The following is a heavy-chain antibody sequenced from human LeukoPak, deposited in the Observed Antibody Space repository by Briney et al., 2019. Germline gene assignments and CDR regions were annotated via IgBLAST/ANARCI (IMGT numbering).Heavy chain of an antibody. D-gene: IGHD3-22*01. J-gene: IGHJ6*03. CDR1: GGSISSYY. Sequence: PSETLSLTCTVSGGSISSYYWSWIRQPPGKGPEWIVYISYSGSTNYNPSLKSRVTISVDTSKNQFSLKLSSVTAADTAVYYCARDNSDYYDSSGYYMDVWGKGTTVTVSS. CDR2: ISYSGST. V-gene: IGHV4-59*01. CDR3: ARDNSDYYDSSGYYMDV.